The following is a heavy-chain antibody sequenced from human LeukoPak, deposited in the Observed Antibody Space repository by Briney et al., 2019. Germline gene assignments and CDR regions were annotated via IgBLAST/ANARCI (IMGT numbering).Heavy chain of an antibody. Sequence: GGSLRLSCAASGFTFSSYWMHWVRQAPGKGLVWVSRINSDGSSTSYADSVKGRFTISRDNAKNTLYLQMNSLSAEDTAVYYCARWSSSPKPWDYWGQGTLVTVSS. CDR3: ARWSSSPKPWDY. CDR2: INSDGSST. CDR1: GFTFSSYW. V-gene: IGHV3-74*01. J-gene: IGHJ4*02. D-gene: IGHD5/OR15-5a*01.